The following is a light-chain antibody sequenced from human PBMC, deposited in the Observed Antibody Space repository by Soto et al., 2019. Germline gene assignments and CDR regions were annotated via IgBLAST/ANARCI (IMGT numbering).Light chain of an antibody. V-gene: IGLV2-14*01. CDR2: EVR. CDR1: SSDVGAYKY. Sequence: QSVPTPPASVSGSTGESITISYTGTSSDVGAYKYVSWYQQHPGKAPKLIIYEVRYRPSGISKRFSGSKSGNTASLTISGLQAEDEADYYCTSYTNSSTYVFGTGTKVTVL. CDR3: TSYTNSSTYV. J-gene: IGLJ1*01.